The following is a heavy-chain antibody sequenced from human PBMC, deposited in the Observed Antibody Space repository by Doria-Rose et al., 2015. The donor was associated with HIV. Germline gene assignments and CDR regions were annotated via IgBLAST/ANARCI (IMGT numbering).Heavy chain of an antibody. V-gene: IGHV4-61*02. D-gene: IGHD1-26*01. CDR3: ARVGFTGSAEYFQH. CDR2: IYTSGST. CDR1: GGSISSGSYY. Sequence: QVQLQESGPGLVKPSQTLSLTCTVSGGSISSGSYYWSWIRQPAGKGLEWIGHIYTSGSTNYNPSLKSRVPISGATPKNHFPLRLRSVTAADTAVYYCARVGFTGSAEYFQHWGQGTLVTISS. J-gene: IGHJ1*01.